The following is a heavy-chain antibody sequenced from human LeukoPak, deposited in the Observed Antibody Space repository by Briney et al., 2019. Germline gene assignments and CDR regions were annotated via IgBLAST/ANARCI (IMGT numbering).Heavy chain of an antibody. V-gene: IGHV3-48*03. Sequence: PGGSLRLSCAASGFTFSSYEMNWVRQAPGKGLEWVSYISSSGSTIYYADSVKGRFTISRDNAKNSLYLQMNSLRAEDTAVYYCASRGYSYGPAVDYWGQGTLVTVSS. D-gene: IGHD5-18*01. CDR1: GFTFSSYE. J-gene: IGHJ4*02. CDR2: ISSSGSTI. CDR3: ASRGYSYGPAVDY.